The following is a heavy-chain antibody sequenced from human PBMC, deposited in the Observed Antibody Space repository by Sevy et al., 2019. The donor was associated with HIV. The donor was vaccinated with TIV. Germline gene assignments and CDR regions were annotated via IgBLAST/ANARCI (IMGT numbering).Heavy chain of an antibody. CDR3: ARDRVYYYGSGSYTYYFDY. D-gene: IGHD3-10*01. CDR2: IKQDGSEK. CDR1: GFTFSSYW. J-gene: IGHJ4*02. Sequence: GGCLRLSCAASGFTFSSYWMSWVRQAPGKGLEWVANIKQDGSEKYYVDSVKGRFTIARDNAKNSLYLQMNSLRAEDTAVYYCARDRVYYYGSGSYTYYFDYWGQGTLVTVSS. V-gene: IGHV3-7*01.